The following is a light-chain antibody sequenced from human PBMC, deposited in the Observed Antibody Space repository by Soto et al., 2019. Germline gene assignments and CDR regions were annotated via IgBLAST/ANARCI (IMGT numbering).Light chain of an antibody. CDR3: QQYDNWPPLT. Sequence: EIVMTQSPATLSVSPGERATLSCRASQSVSSNLAWYQQKPGQGPRLLIYGVSTRATGIPARFSGGGSGTEFTLTISSLQSEDFAVYYCQQYDNWPPLTFGGGTKVEIK. CDR1: QSVSSN. J-gene: IGKJ4*01. CDR2: GVS. V-gene: IGKV3-15*01.